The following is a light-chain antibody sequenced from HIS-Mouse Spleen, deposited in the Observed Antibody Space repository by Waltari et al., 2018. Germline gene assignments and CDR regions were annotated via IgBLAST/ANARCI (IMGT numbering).Light chain of an antibody. J-gene: IGKJ2*01. CDR2: AAS. CDR1: QGISSY. CDR3: QQYYSYPYT. V-gene: IGKV1-8*01. Sequence: AIRMTQSPSSFSASTGARVTITCRASQGISSYLAWYQQKPGKAPKLLIYAASTLQIGVPSRFSGSGSGTDFTLTISCLQSEDFATYYCQQYYSYPYTFGQGTKLEIK.